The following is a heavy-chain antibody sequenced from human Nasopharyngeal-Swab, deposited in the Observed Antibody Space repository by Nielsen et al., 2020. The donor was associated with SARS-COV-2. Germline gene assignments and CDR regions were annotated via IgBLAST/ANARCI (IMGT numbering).Heavy chain of an antibody. CDR1: GGSFSGYY. CDR3: ASSPRQPPARGWYFDL. CDR2: INHSGST. V-gene: IGHV4-34*01. D-gene: IGHD2-2*01. Sequence: LETLSLTCAVYGGSFSGYYWSWIRQPPGKGLEWIGEINHSGSTNYNPSLKSRVTISVDTSKNQFSLKLSSVTAADTAVYYCASSPRQPPARGWYFDLWGRGTLVTVSS. J-gene: IGHJ2*01.